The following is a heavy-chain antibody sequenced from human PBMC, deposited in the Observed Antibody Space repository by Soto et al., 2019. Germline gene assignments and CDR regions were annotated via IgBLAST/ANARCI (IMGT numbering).Heavy chain of an antibody. CDR3: ARQTYYYDSSGEPPGFGY. V-gene: IGHV1-46*01. CDR2: INPSGGST. Sequence: ASVKVSCKASGFTFTSYYMHWVRQAPGQGLEWMGIINPSGGSTSYAQKFQGRVTMTRDTSTSTVYMELSSLRSEDTAVYYCARQTYYYDSSGEPPGFGYWGQGTLVTVSS. D-gene: IGHD3-22*01. CDR1: GFTFTSYY. J-gene: IGHJ4*02.